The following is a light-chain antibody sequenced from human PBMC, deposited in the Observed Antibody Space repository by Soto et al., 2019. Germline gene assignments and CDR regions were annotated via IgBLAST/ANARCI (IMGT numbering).Light chain of an antibody. V-gene: IGKV3-20*01. J-gene: IGKJ1*01. CDR3: QQYGRT. CDR1: QSISSSY. CDR2: GAS. Sequence: EIVLTQSPGTLSLSPGERATLSCRASQSISSSYLAWYQQKPGQAPRLLIYGASSRATDIPDRFSGSGSGTDFSLTISRLEPEDFAVYYCQQYGRTFGQGTKV.